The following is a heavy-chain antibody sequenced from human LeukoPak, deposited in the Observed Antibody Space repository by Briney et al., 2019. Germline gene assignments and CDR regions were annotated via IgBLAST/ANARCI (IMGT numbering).Heavy chain of an antibody. Sequence: GRSLRLSCSPSGFTFTDYSMSWVRQAPGRGLEWVSTISSVSTYIYYADSVKGRFTISRDNAKNSLHLQMTSLRAEDTAVYFCAREGGTRDFYYYMDVWGKGTTVTVSS. J-gene: IGHJ6*03. CDR1: GFTFTDYS. CDR2: ISSVSTYI. CDR3: AREGGTRDFYYYMDV. V-gene: IGHV3-21*01. D-gene: IGHD2-2*01.